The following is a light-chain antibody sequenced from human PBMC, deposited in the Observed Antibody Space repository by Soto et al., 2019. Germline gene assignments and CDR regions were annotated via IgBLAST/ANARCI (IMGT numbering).Light chain of an antibody. V-gene: IGLV2-8*01. CDR2: EVT. J-gene: IGLJ3*02. Sequence: QSVLTQPPSASGSPGRSVTISCSGTSSDVGDSNSVSWYQQHPGKAPKLIIYEVTKRPSGVPVRFSGSKSANAASLTVSGLQAEDEADYYCSSYAGSNIWVFGGGTKLTVL. CDR1: SSDVGDSNS. CDR3: SSYAGSNIWV.